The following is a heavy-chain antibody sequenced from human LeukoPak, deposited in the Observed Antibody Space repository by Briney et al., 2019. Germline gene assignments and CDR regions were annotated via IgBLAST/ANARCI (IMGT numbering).Heavy chain of an antibody. D-gene: IGHD1-7*01. CDR3: ARGRYSSGTTRPPNWFDP. CDR1: GYTFTSYG. V-gene: IGHV1-18*01. J-gene: IGHJ5*02. Sequence: GASVKVSGKASGYTFTSYGISWVRQAPGQGLEWMGWISAHNGNTNYAQKLQGRVTMTTDTSTSTAYMELRSLRSDDTAVYYCARGRYSSGTTRPPNWFDPWGQGTLVTVSS. CDR2: ISAHNGNT.